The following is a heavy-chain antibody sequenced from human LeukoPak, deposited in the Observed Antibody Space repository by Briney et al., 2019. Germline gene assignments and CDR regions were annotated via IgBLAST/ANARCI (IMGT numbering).Heavy chain of an antibody. J-gene: IGHJ4*02. CDR1: GFTFDDYA. Sequence: GGSLRLSCAASGFTFDDYAMHWVRQAPGKSMKLVSLISWDGGSTYYSHSVKGRFTISRDNSKNSLYLPMNSLRAEDTALYYCAKDTRNGYSYGYTLVYWGQGTLVTVSS. V-gene: IGHV3-43D*03. CDR2: ISWDGGST. CDR3: AKDTRNGYSYGYTLVY. D-gene: IGHD5-18*01.